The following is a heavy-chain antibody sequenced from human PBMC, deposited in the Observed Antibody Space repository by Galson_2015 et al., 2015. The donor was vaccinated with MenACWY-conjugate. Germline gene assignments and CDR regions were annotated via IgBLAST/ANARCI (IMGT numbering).Heavy chain of an antibody. CDR3: ARASREVDY. J-gene: IGHJ4*02. D-gene: IGHD3-10*01. Sequence: SLRLSCAASGFTFSDYYMSWLRQAPGKGLEWVSFISSSSSYSLYADSVKGRFTISRDNAKNSLYLQMSSLRAEDTAVYYCARASREVDYWGQGTLVTVSS. CDR1: GFTFSDYY. CDR2: ISSSSSYS. V-gene: IGHV3-11*06.